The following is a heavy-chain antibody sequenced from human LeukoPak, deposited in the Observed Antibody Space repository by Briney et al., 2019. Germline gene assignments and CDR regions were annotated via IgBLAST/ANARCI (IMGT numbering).Heavy chain of an antibody. CDR3: GKRVRLGEFKARIDY. J-gene: IGHJ4*02. CDR1: GFTFSSFA. D-gene: IGHD3-16*01. CDR2: LSGSGGST. V-gene: IGHV3-23*01. Sequence: GGSLRLSCAASGFTFSSFAMSWVRPAPGKGLEWVSALSGSGGSTYYADSVKGRFTISSDNSKNTLYLQLNSLRAEDTAVYYGGKRVRLGEFKARIDYWGRGTLVTVSS.